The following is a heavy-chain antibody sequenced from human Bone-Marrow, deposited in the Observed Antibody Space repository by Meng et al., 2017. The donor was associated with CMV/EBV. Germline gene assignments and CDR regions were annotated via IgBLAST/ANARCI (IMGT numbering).Heavy chain of an antibody. Sequence: GSLRLSCTVSGGSISSYYLSWIRQPPGKGLEWIGYIYYSGSTNYNPSLKSRVTISVDTSKNQFSLRLSSVTAADTAVYYCARVFSDRVALIPMRGIYFDYWGQGTLVTVSS. CDR3: ARVFSDRVALIPMRGIYFDY. CDR1: GGSISSYY. J-gene: IGHJ4*02. V-gene: IGHV4-59*01. CDR2: IYYSGST. D-gene: IGHD3-3*01.